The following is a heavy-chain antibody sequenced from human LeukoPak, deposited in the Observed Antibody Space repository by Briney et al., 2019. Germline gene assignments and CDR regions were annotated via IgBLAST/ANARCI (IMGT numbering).Heavy chain of an antibody. J-gene: IGHJ6*02. D-gene: IGHD1-26*01. V-gene: IGHV4-59*01. Sequence: SETLSLTCTVSSGSIPSYWWSWIRQPPGKGLEWIGYMYYSGSTNYNPSLKSRVTISVDTSKNQFSLKLSSVTAADTAVYYCARDGTRGDYYYYYGMDVWGQGTTVTVSS. CDR1: SGSIPSYW. CDR2: MYYSGST. CDR3: ARDGTRGDYYYYYGMDV.